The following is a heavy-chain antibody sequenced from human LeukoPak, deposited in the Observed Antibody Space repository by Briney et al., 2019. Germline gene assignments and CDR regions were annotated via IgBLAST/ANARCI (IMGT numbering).Heavy chain of an antibody. Sequence: PSETLSLTCTVSGGSISSGDYYWSWIRQPPGKGLEWIGYIYYSGSTYYNPSLKSRVTISIDTSKNQFSLKLSSVTAADTAVYYCARGNYSSGWWGAFDIWGQGTMVTVSS. CDR2: IYYSGST. J-gene: IGHJ3*02. V-gene: IGHV4-30-4*01. CDR1: GGSISSGDYY. D-gene: IGHD6-19*01. CDR3: ARGNYSSGWWGAFDI.